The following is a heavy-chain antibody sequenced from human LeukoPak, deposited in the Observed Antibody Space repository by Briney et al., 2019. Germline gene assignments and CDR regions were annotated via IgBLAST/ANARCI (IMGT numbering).Heavy chain of an antibody. CDR3: ARDTPSYVLRFLESSAFDI. V-gene: IGHV3-30-3*01. J-gene: IGHJ3*02. CDR1: GFTFSSYA. Sequence: GGSLRLSCAASGFTFSSYAMHWVRQAPGKGLEWVAVISYDGSNKYYADSVKGRFTISRDNSKNTLYLQMNSLRAEDTAVYYCARDTPSYVLRFLESSAFDIWGQGTMVTVSS. D-gene: IGHD3-3*01. CDR2: ISYDGSNK.